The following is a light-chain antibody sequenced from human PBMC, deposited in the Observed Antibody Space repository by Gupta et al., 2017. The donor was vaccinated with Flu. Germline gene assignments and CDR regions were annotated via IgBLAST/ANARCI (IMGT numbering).Light chain of an antibody. V-gene: IGKV1-27*01. CDR2: AAS. CDR3: QRYTSAPWT. CDR1: QDISNH. Sequence: DIQMTQSPSSLSASVGDTVTITCRASQDISNHVAWYQQRPGKPPKVLIYAASTLQSGVPSRFSGSGSATDFALTISSLQPDDVATYFCQRYTSAPWTFGQGPRWKSN. J-gene: IGKJ1*01.